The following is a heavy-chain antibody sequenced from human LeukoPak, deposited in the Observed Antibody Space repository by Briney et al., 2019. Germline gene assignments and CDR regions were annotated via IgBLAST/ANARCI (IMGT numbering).Heavy chain of an antibody. D-gene: IGHD4-17*01. CDR2: IKEDGSEN. Sequence: GGSLRLSCAVSGFTFSNFRMSWVRQAPGKGLEWVATIKEDGSENYYVNSVKGRFTISRDNAKKSIYLEMKSLRVEDTAVYYCARDKDSGATTGSIFDCWGQGTLVTVSS. CDR3: ARDKDSGATTGSIFDC. J-gene: IGHJ4*02. CDR1: GFTFSNFR. V-gene: IGHV3-7*03.